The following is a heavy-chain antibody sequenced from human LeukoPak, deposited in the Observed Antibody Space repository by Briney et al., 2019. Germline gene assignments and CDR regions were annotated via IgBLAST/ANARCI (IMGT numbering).Heavy chain of an antibody. Sequence: GGSLRLSCAASGFSFSSFSMNWVRQAPGKGLEWVSYISSSSSTIYYAGSVKGRFTISRDNGKNSLFLHMNSLTAEDTAVYYCARDYGGDFDYWGQGTLVAVSS. J-gene: IGHJ4*02. CDR1: GFSFSSFS. D-gene: IGHD2-21*01. CDR3: ARDYGGDFDY. CDR2: ISSSSSTI. V-gene: IGHV3-48*01.